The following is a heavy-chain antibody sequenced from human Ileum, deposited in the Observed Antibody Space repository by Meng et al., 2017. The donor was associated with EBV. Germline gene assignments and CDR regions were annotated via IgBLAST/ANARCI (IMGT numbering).Heavy chain of an antibody. CDR2: IFHVGTG. CDR1: GDSISSHRW. CDR3: AARVGGSYSGFDL. Sequence: VQRQESGSGLGNASGTRYLTGGVSGDSISSHRWWGWVRQPPTKGPEWIGEIFHVGTGNYNPSLKSRVTISMDTSKNQISLGLTSVTAADTAVYYCAARVGGSYSGFDLWGQGTLVTVSS. D-gene: IGHD1-26*01. J-gene: IGHJ4*02. V-gene: IGHV4-4*02.